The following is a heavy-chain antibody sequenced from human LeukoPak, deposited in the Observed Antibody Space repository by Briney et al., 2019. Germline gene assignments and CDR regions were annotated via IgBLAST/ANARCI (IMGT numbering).Heavy chain of an antibody. CDR3: ARARWTSTVTTYYLDY. CDR1: GYIFSDYA. J-gene: IGHJ4*02. V-gene: IGHV1-3*01. Sequence: ASVTVSFKASGYIFSDYAIQWVRQAPGQGIEWMGWINAGNGKTKYSQKFQGRVTIARETSASTAYMELSGLRSEDTAVYYCARARWTSTVTTYYLDYWGQGTLVTVSS. CDR2: INAGNGKT. D-gene: IGHD4-17*01.